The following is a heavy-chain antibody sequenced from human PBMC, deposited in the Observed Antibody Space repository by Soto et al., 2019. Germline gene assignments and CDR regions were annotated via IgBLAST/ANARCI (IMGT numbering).Heavy chain of an antibody. V-gene: IGHV3-23*01. D-gene: IGHD2-15*01. J-gene: IGHJ4*02. Sequence: EVQLLESGGGLVQPGGSLRLSCAASGFTFSSYAMSWVRQAPGKGLEWVSAISGSGGSTYYADSVKGRLTISRDNSKNTLYLQMNSLRAEDTAVYYCAKDALGYCSGGSCFPFDYWGPGTLVTVSS. CDR2: ISGSGGST. CDR1: GFTFSSYA. CDR3: AKDALGYCSGGSCFPFDY.